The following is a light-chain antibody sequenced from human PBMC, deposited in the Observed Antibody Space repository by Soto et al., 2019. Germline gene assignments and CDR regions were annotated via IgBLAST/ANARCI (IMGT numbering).Light chain of an antibody. CDR3: QQYDSSPRT. CDR1: QTVIHNY. CDR2: GAS. J-gene: IGKJ1*01. Sequence: EIVLTQSPDTLSLSPGETATLSCRASQTVIHNYLAWHQQKRGQAPRRLIYGASIRATGIPDRFSGSGSGTDFTLTISRLEPEDFAVYYRQQYDSSPRTFGQGTKVDIK. V-gene: IGKV3-20*01.